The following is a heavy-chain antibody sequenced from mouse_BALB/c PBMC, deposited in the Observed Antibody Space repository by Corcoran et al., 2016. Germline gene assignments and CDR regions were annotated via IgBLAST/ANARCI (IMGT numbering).Heavy chain of an antibody. CDR2: INPSSGYT. Sequence: QVQLQQSAAELARPGASVKMSCKASGYTFTSYTMHWVKQRPGQGLEWIGYINPSSGYTEYNQKFKDKTTLTADKSSSTAYMQLSSLTSEDSAVYYCAREGRRGYFDVWGAGTTVTVSS. CDR3: AREGRRGYFDV. V-gene: IGHV1-4*02. CDR1: GYTFTSYT. J-gene: IGHJ1*01.